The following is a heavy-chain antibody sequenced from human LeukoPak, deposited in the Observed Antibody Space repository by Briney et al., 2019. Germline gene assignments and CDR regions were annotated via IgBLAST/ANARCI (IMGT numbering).Heavy chain of an antibody. D-gene: IGHD4-17*01. V-gene: IGHV4-39*07. CDR3: ARASYGDRGAFDI. J-gene: IGHJ3*02. Sequence: SETLSLTCTVSGGSISSSSYYWGWIRQPPGKGLEWIGSIYYSGSTYYNPSLKSRVTISVDTSKNQFSLKLSSVTAADTAVYYCARASYGDRGAFDIWGQGTMVTVSS. CDR1: GGSISSSSYY. CDR2: IYYSGST.